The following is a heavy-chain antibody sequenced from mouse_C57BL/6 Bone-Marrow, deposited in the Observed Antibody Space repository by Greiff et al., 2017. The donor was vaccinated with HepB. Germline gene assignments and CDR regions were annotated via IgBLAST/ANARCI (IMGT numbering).Heavy chain of an antibody. D-gene: IGHD2-3*01. V-gene: IGHV1-64*01. J-gene: IGHJ2*01. CDR2: IHPNSGST. CDR1: GYTFTSYW. CDR3: ARRRGLLPLFDY. Sequence: QVQLQQPGAELVKPGASVKLSCKASGYTFTSYWMHWVKQRPGQGLEWIGMIHPNSGSTNYNEKFKSKATLTVDKSSSTAYMQLSSLTSEDSAVYYCARRRGLLPLFDYWGKGTTLTVSS.